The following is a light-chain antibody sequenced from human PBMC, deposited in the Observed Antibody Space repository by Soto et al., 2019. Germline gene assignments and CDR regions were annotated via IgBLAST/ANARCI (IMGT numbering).Light chain of an antibody. V-gene: IGKV3-20*01. CDR1: QSVSSGA. CDR3: QQYGNSRGT. Sequence: EIVLTQSPGTLSLSPGEGASLSCRASQSVSSGAFAWYRQKPGQAPGLLICGASKRATGVPTRISGSGSGTDFTLTISGLEPEDSAVYYCQQYGNSRGTFGQGTKVDIK. CDR2: GAS. J-gene: IGKJ1*01.